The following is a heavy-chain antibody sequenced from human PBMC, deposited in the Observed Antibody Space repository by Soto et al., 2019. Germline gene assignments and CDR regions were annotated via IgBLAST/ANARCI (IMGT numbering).Heavy chain of an antibody. D-gene: IGHD6-13*01. CDR2: IWYDGSNK. CDR1: GFTFSSYG. Sequence: QVQLVESGGGVVQPGRSLRLSCAASGFTFSSYGMHWVRQAPGKGLEWGAVIWYDGSNKYYADSVKGRFTTSRDTSKNTLYLQMSSLRAEATAVYYGSRDCAGYSSGWYQRGGFDYWGPGTLVTVSS. V-gene: IGHV3-33*01. CDR3: SRDCAGYSSGWYQRGGFDY. J-gene: IGHJ4*02.